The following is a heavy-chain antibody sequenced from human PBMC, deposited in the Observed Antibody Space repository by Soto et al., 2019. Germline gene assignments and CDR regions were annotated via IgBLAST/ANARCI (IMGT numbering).Heavy chain of an antibody. J-gene: IGHJ2*01. CDR3: ARTREGYYYDSSSYWYFDL. CDR1: GFTFGSYA. V-gene: IGHV3-23*01. D-gene: IGHD3-22*01. CDR2: ISGNSDNT. Sequence: EVQLLESGGGLVQPGGSLRLSCAASGFTFGSYAMTWVRQAPGKGLEWVSAISGNSDNTYYADSVKGRFTISRDNSKSTLFLQTNSLRAEDTAIYYCARTREGYYYDSSSYWYFDLWGRGTLVTVSS.